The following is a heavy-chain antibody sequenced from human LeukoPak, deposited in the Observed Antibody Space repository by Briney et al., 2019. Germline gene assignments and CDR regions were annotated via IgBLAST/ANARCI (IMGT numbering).Heavy chain of an antibody. V-gene: IGHV4-39*01. CDR2: IYYSGST. CDR1: GGSISSSSYY. J-gene: IGHJ4*02. D-gene: IGHD4-17*01. CDR3: ASPTVTTKRNGPYFDY. Sequence: SETLSLTCTVSGGSISSSSYYWGWIRQPPGKGLEWIGRIYYSGSTYYNPSLKSRVTISVDTSKNQFSLKLSSVTAADTAVYYCASPTVTTKRNGPYFDYWGQGTLVTVSS.